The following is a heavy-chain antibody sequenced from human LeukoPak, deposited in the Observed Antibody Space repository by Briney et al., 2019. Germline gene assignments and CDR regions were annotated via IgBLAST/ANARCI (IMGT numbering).Heavy chain of an antibody. Sequence: PGGSLRLSCAASGFPFNFYGMHWVRQAPGKGREWVAFIRYDGSQTYYGASVKGRFTISRDNSKNTLYLQMNSLSAEDTAVYYCAKASAMIVVVSKHFDYWGQGTLVTVSS. CDR2: IRYDGSQT. CDR1: GFPFNFYG. CDR3: AKASAMIVVVSKHFDY. J-gene: IGHJ4*02. D-gene: IGHD3-22*01. V-gene: IGHV3-30*02.